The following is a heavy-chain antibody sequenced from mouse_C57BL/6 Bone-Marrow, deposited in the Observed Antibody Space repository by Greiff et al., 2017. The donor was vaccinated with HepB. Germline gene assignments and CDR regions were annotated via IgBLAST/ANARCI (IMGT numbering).Heavy chain of an antibody. Sequence: EVQLQQSGGGLVQPGGSMKLSCVASGFTFSNYWMNWVRQSPEKGLEWVAQIRLKSDNYATHYAESVKGRFTISRDDSKSSVYLQMNNLRAEDTGIYYCTAERYYAMDYWGQGTSVTVSS. J-gene: IGHJ4*01. CDR3: TAERYYAMDY. CDR2: IRLKSDNYAT. CDR1: GFTFSNYW. V-gene: IGHV6-3*01.